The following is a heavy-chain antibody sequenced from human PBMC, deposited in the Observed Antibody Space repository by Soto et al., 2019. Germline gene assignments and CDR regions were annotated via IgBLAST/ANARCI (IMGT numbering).Heavy chain of an antibody. Sequence: SLRLSCAASGFTFSTYTMNWVRQAPGKGLEWVSSISSSSDYIYYADSVKGRFTISRDNAKKSLSLQMNSLRAEDTAVYYCASQEVEPPPYYFDSWGQGTLVTVSS. V-gene: IGHV3-21*01. CDR3: ASQEVEPPPYYFDS. D-gene: IGHD1-1*01. CDR2: ISSSSDYI. CDR1: GFTFSTYT. J-gene: IGHJ4*02.